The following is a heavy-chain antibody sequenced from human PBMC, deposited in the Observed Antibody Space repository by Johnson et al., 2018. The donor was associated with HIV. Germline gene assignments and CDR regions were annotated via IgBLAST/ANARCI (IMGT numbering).Heavy chain of an antibody. D-gene: IGHD3-22*01. CDR1: GLTFSNYG. J-gene: IGHJ3*02. CDR2: MSYDGSNK. V-gene: IGHV3-33*05. Sequence: QVQLVESGGGVVQPGRSLRLSCAVSGLTFSNYGMHWVRQAPGKGLEWVAVMSYDGSNKYYADSVRGRFTISRADSKNTLYLQMNSLKTEDTAVYYCTTGAAYYYDSSGYRDAFDIWGQGTMVTVSP. CDR3: TTGAAYYYDSSGYRDAFDI.